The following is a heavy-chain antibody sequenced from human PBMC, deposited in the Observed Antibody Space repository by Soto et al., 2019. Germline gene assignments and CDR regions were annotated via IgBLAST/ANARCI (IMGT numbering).Heavy chain of an antibody. V-gene: IGHV4-34*01. D-gene: IGHD2-2*01. CDR1: GGSFSGYY. CDR2: INHSGST. Sequence: SETLSLTCAVYGGSFSGYYLSWIRQPPGKGLEWIGEINHSGSTNYNPSLKSRVTISVDTSKNQFSLKVTSVTAADTAVYYCARLHGYCISSSCHGHYAMDVWGQGTTVTVS. J-gene: IGHJ6*02. CDR3: ARLHGYCISSSCHGHYAMDV.